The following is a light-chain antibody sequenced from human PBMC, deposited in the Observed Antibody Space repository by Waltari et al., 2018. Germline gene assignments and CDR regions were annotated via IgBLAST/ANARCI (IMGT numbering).Light chain of an antibody. Sequence: DIQMTQSPSSLSASVGDRVTITCRASQSINTYLNWYQQRPGKAPKLLICAASSLQSGVPSKFSGSGSGTDFTLTISSLQPEDFATYYCQQSYSTPRTFGQGTKLEIK. J-gene: IGKJ2*02. CDR2: AAS. CDR3: QQSYSTPRT. V-gene: IGKV1-39*01. CDR1: QSINTY.